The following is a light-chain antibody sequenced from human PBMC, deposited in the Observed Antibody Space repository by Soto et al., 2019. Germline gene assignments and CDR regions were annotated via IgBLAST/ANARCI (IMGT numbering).Light chain of an antibody. CDR1: QSISSW. CDR2: KAS. V-gene: IGKV1-5*03. J-gene: IGKJ1*01. Sequence: DIQMTQSPSTLSASVGDRVTITCRASQSISSWLAWYQQKPGKAHKLLIYKASTLESGVQSRFSGSGSGTEFTLTISSLQPEDFATYYCKQSYITPWTFGQGTKVDIK. CDR3: KQSYITPWT.